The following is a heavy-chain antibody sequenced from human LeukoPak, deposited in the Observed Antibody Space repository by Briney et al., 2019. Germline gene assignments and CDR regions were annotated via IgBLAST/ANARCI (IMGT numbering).Heavy chain of an antibody. V-gene: IGHV4-59*12. CDR2: IYYSGST. D-gene: IGHD2-2*03. Sequence: SETLSLTCTVSGGSISSYYWSWIRQPPGKGLEWIGYIYYSGSTNCNPSLKSRVTMSVDTSKNQFSLKLSSVTAADTAVYYCARVVDIVVVPAAHDAFDIWGQGTMVTVSS. CDR3: ARVVDIVVVPAAHDAFDI. J-gene: IGHJ3*02. CDR1: GGSISSYY.